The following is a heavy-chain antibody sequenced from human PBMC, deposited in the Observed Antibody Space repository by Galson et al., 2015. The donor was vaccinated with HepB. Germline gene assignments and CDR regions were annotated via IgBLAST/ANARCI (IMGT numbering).Heavy chain of an antibody. D-gene: IGHD2-2*01. CDR1: GGSISSDGSY. V-gene: IGHV4-61*02. CDR2: IFYSGST. J-gene: IGHJ3*02. Sequence: TLSLTCTVSGGSISSDGSYWSWIRQPAGKGLEWIGRIFYSGSTNYNPSLKSRVTMSLDTSKSQLSLRLNSVTAADTAVYYCARAGGLACTNTSCFRTDAFDIWGLGAMVTVSS. CDR3: ARAGGLACTNTSCFRTDAFDI.